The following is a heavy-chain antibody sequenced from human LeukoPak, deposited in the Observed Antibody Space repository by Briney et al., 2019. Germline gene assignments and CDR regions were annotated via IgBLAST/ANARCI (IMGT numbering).Heavy chain of an antibody. CDR1: GYSISSGYY. CDR2: IYHSGST. V-gene: IGHV4-38-2*01. D-gene: IGHD3-22*01. CDR3: ARHGSRYYYDSSGYWY. J-gene: IGHJ4*02. Sequence: SETLSLTCAVSGYSISSGYYWGWIRQPPGKGLEWIGSIYHSGSTYYNPSLKSRVTILVDTSKNQFSLKLSSVTAADTAVYYCARHGSRYYYDSSGYWYWGQGTLVTVSS.